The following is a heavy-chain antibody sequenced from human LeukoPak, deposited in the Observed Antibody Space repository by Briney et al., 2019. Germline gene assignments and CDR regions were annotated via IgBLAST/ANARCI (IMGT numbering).Heavy chain of an antibody. J-gene: IGHJ4*02. CDR2: IKQDGSDK. CDR1: GFTFSSYW. V-gene: IGHV3-7*01. CDR3: AKEKTTGTYYVDY. Sequence: GGSLRLSCAASGFTFSSYWMSWVRRAPGKVLEWLANIKQDGSDKYYVDSVKGRLTISRDNAKNPLYLQMNSLRAEDTAVYYCAKEKTTGTYYVDYSGQGTLVTVSS. D-gene: IGHD1-7*01.